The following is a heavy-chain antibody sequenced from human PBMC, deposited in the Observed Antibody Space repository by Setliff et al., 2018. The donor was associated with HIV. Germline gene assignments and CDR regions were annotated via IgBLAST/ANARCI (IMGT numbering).Heavy chain of an antibody. Sequence: SETLSLTCTVSGGSISSHYWSWIRQPPGKGLEWIGYMYYSGSTNYNPSLKSRVSISVDTSKNQFSLKLSSVTAADTAVYYCARVVDFWRGYYYMDVWGKGTTVTVSS. CDR2: MYYSGST. J-gene: IGHJ6*03. D-gene: IGHD3-3*01. CDR3: ARVVDFWRGYYYMDV. CDR1: GGSISSHY. V-gene: IGHV4-59*11.